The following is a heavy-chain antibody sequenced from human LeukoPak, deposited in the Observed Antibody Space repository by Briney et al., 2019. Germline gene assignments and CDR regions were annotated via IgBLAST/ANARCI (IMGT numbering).Heavy chain of an antibody. CDR1: GGSFSGYY. D-gene: IGHD2-2*01. CDR2: INHSGST. Sequence: SETLSLTCAVYGGSFSGYYWSWIRQPPGKGLEWIGEINHSGSTNYNLSLKSRVTISVDTSKNQFSLKLSSVTAADTAVYYCARGRGYCSSTSCYGPRSFDYWGQGTLVTVSS. CDR3: ARGRGYCSSTSCYGPRSFDY. J-gene: IGHJ4*02. V-gene: IGHV4-34*01.